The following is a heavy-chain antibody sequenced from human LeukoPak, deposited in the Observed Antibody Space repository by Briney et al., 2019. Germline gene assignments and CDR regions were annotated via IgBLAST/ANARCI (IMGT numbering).Heavy chain of an antibody. J-gene: IGHJ4*02. CDR1: GFTFSSYS. Sequence: GSLRLSCAASGFTFSSYSMNWVRQAPGKGLEWVSYISSSSSTIYYADSVKGRFTISRDNAKNSLYLQMNSLRAEDTAVYYCARDLDYDFWSGYYPYWGQGTLVTVSS. V-gene: IGHV3-48*01. CDR3: ARDLDYDFWSGYYPY. D-gene: IGHD3-3*01. CDR2: ISSSSSTI.